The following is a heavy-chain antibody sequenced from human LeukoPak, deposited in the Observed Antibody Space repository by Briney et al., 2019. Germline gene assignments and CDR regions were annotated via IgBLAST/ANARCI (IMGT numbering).Heavy chain of an antibody. CDR2: IYPGDSDT. D-gene: IGHD6-19*01. Sequence: GESLKISCKGSGYSFTSDWIGWVRQMPGKGLGWMGIIYPGDSDTRYSPSFQGQVTISADKSISTAYLQWSSLKASDTAMYYCARPRQWHRNDAFDIWGQGTMVTVSS. CDR3: ARPRQWHRNDAFDI. V-gene: IGHV5-51*01. J-gene: IGHJ3*02. CDR1: GYSFTSDW.